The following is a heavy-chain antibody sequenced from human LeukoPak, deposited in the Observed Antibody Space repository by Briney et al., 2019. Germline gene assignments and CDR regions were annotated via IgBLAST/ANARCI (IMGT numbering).Heavy chain of an antibody. CDR3: ARGQAVGATWLDRAYFQH. Sequence: SETLSLTCTVPGGSISSYYWSWIRQPPGKGLEWIGYIYYSGSTNYNPSLKSRVTISVDTSKNQFSLKLSSVTAADTAVYYCARGQAVGATWLDRAYFQHWGQGTLVTVSS. CDR1: GGSISSYY. J-gene: IGHJ1*01. D-gene: IGHD1-26*01. V-gene: IGHV4-59*01. CDR2: IYYSGST.